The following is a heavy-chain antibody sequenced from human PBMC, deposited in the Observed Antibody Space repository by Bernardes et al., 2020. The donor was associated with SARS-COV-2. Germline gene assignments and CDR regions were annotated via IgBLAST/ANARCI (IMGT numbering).Heavy chain of an antibody. CDR1: GFTFRDYA. J-gene: IGHJ4*02. CDR2: ISGIGKDT. D-gene: IGHD3-22*01. V-gene: IGHV3-23*01. Sequence: AGSLILSCSASGFTFRDYAMSWVRQAPGKGLEWVSTISGIGKDTYYADSVEGRFNISRDNSKNTLHLQMNGLRAEDTAVYYCAKDGVAYDSSGYYARPLVYWGKGTRVTVSS. CDR3: AKDGVAYDSSGYYARPLVY.